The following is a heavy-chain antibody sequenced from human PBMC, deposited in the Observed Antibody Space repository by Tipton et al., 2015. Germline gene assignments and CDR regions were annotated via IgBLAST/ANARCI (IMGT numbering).Heavy chain of an antibody. D-gene: IGHD5-12*01. CDR1: GFTFNGYW. CDR3: ARGSGYDEGY. J-gene: IGHJ4*02. V-gene: IGHV3-74*01. Sequence: SLRLSCAASGFTFNGYWMHWVRQAPGKGLVWVSRINSDGSSTSYADSVQGRFTISRDNAKNTLYLQMNSLRAEDTAVYYCARGSGYDEGYWGQGTLVTVSS. CDR2: INSDGSST.